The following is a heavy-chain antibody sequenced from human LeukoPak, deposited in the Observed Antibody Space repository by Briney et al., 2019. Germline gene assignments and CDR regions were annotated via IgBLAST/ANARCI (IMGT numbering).Heavy chain of an antibody. J-gene: IGHJ5*02. V-gene: IGHV4-39*01. CDR3: ARRPRAGWFDP. CDR2: IYYSGST. CDR1: GGSISSSSYY. Sequence: SETLSLTCTVSGGSISSSSYYWGWIRQPPGKGLEWINSIYYSGSTYYNPSLKSRVTISVDTSKNQFSLKLSSVTAADTAVYYCARRPRAGWFDPWGQGTLVTVSS.